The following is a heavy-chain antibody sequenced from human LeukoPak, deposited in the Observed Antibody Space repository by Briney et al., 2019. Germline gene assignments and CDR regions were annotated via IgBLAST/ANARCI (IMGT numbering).Heavy chain of an antibody. CDR3: AKSGTYSSSSGYIDS. D-gene: IGHD6-6*01. CDR1: GFTFKNYA. V-gene: IGHV3-9*01. CDR2: ISWNSGNV. J-gene: IGHJ4*02. Sequence: PGRSLRLSCAASGFTFKNYAMHWVRQAPGKGLEWVSSISWNSGNVDYADSVKGRFTLSRDNAKNSLYLQMSSLRAEDTALYYCAKSGTYSSSSGYIDSWGQGTPVTVSS.